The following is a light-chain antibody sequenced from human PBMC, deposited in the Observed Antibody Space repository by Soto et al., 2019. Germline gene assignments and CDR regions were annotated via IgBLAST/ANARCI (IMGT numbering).Light chain of an antibody. CDR1: QSVRSN. Sequence: RSVSQSVRSNLAWYQQKPGQAPRLLIYDASTRDTGIPARFSGSGSGTEVNHTIRRSQSECYAVFPIQPGNGWPSWTFGQGTKVDIK. V-gene: IGKV3D-15*01. CDR2: DAS. CDR3: QPGNGWPSWT. J-gene: IGKJ1*01.